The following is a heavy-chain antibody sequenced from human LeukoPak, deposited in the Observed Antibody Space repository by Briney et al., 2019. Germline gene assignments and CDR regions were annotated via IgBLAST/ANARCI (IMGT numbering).Heavy chain of an antibody. CDR2: VSGAGGIT. J-gene: IGHJ4*02. CDR3: ARDLSYGDALYYFGY. CDR1: GFTFSSYA. D-gene: IGHD4-17*01. V-gene: IGHV3-23*01. Sequence: GGSLRLSCAASGFTFSSYAMSWVRQAPGKGLEWVSVVSGAGGITYYADSVKGRFTISRDNAKNSLYLQMNSLRAEDTAVYYCARDLSYGDALYYFGYWGQGTLVTVSS.